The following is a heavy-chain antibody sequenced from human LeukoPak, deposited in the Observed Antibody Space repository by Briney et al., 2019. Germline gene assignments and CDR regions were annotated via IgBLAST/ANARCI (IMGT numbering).Heavy chain of an antibody. CDR1: GYSFTSYW. Sequence: GESLQTSCKGSGYSFTSYWIGWVRQMPGKGLEWMGIIYPGDSDTRYSPSFQGQVTISADKSISTAYLQWSSLKASDTAMYYCARRRYYDSSGYSHDAFDIWGQGTMVTVSS. CDR3: ARRRYYDSSGYSHDAFDI. J-gene: IGHJ3*02. D-gene: IGHD3-22*01. CDR2: IYPGDSDT. V-gene: IGHV5-51*01.